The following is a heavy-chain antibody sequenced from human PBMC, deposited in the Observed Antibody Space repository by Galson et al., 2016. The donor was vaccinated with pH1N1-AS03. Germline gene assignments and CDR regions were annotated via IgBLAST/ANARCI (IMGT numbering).Heavy chain of an antibody. CDR2: ISWDGSTT. CDR3: ARDQDYYDSSGNYDY. V-gene: IGHV3-43*01. CDR1: GFTFDDYS. Sequence: SLRLSCAASGFTFDDYSIHWVRQAPGKGLEWVSLISWDGSTTYYADSVKGRFTISRDNSKNTLYLQMNRLRAEDTAVYYCARDQDYYDSSGNYDYWGQGTLVTVSS. D-gene: IGHD3-22*01. J-gene: IGHJ4*02.